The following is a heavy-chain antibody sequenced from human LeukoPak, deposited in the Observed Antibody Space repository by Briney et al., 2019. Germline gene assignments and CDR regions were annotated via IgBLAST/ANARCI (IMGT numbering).Heavy chain of an antibody. CDR1: GFTFGSYA. V-gene: IGHV3-30-3*01. CDR3: ARTPPLLGYCSSTSCPGNAFDI. CDR2: ISYDGSNK. D-gene: IGHD2-2*01. J-gene: IGHJ3*02. Sequence: PGGSLRLSCAASGFTFGSYAMHWVRQAPGKGLEWVAVISYDGSNKYYADSVKGRFTISRDNSKNTLYLQMNSLRAEDTAVYYCARTPPLLGYCSSTSCPGNAFDIWGQGTMVTVSS.